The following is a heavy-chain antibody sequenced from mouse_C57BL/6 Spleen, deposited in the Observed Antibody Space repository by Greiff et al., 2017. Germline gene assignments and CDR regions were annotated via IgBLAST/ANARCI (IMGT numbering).Heavy chain of an antibody. V-gene: IGHV2-9-1*01. CDR3: ARYYGSSFYYFDY. CDR1: GFSLTSYA. D-gene: IGHD1-1*01. J-gene: IGHJ2*01. Sequence: QVQLKQSGPGLVAPSPSLSITCTVSGFSLTSYAISWVRQPPGKGLEWLGVIWPGGGTNYNSALKSRLSIRKDNSKSQVFLKMNSLQTDDTARYYCARYYGSSFYYFDYWGQGTTLTVSS. CDR2: IWPGGGT.